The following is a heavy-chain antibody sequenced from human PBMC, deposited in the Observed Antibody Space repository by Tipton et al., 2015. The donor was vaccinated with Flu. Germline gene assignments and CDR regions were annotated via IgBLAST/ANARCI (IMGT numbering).Heavy chain of an antibody. CDR1: GGSISSGSYY. V-gene: IGHV4-61*02. CDR2: IYTSGST. D-gene: IGHD3-22*01. J-gene: IGHJ3*02. CDR3: ARGGFDSSGYRAGDAFDI. Sequence: TLSLTCTVSGGSISSGSYYWSWIRQPAGKGLEWSGRIYTSGSTNYNPSLKSRVTISVDTSKNQFSLKLSSVTAADTAVYYCARGGFDSSGYRAGDAFDIWGRGTMVTVSS.